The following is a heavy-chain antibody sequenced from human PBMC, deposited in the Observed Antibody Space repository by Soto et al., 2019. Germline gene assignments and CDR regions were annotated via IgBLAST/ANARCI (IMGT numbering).Heavy chain of an antibody. CDR1: GFPFSIFG. J-gene: IGHJ4*02. Sequence: VQLVESGGGVVQPGRSLRLSCAASGFPFSIFGMHWVRQAPGKGLQWAAIIWYDGSNAYYADSVRGRFTISRDNSKNQVYLQMNSLRAEDTAVYYCARDKGSSTVVSGISQEGYFDSWGQGTLVTVSS. CDR2: IWYDGSNA. V-gene: IGHV3-33*01. D-gene: IGHD6-19*01. CDR3: ARDKGSSTVVSGISQEGYFDS.